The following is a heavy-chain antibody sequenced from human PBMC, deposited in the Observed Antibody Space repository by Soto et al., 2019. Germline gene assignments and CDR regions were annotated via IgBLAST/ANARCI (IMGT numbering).Heavy chain of an antibody. D-gene: IGHD2-2*01. Sequence: PGGSLRLSCAASGFTFRDYGMSWVRQAPGKGLEWVSTISGSSGHIYYADFVKGRFTISRDNSRNTLYLEMNSLRADDTAEYYCAKGESTSSEPYYGMDVWGQGTTVTVSS. V-gene: IGHV3-23*01. J-gene: IGHJ6*02. CDR1: GFTFRDYG. CDR3: AKGESTSSEPYYGMDV. CDR2: ISGSSGHI.